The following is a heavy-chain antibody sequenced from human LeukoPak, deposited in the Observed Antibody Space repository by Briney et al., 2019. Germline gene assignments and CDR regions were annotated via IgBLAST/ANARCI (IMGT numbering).Heavy chain of an antibody. CDR1: GFTFSSYA. CDR3: ARATTYAYFQH. CDR2: ISYDGSKK. J-gene: IGHJ1*01. D-gene: IGHD1-26*01. V-gene: IGHV3-30-3*01. Sequence: GGSLRLSCAASGFTFSSYALHWVRQAPGKGLEWVAVISYDGSKKYYADSVKGRFTISRDNSKNTLYLQMNSLRAEDTAVYYCARATTYAYFQHWGQGTLLTVSS.